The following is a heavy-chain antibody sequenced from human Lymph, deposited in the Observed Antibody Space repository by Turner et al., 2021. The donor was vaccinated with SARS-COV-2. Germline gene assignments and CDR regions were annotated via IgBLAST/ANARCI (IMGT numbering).Heavy chain of an antibody. V-gene: IGHV3-53*02. CDR2: IYSGGTT. D-gene: IGHD6-13*01. CDR1: GIIVSRNY. Sequence: EVQLVETGGGLMQPGGSLSISCAASGIIVSRNYMNWVRQAPGKGLEWVSVIYSGGTTYDADSVKGRFTISRDNSKNTRYLKMNGLGVEYTAVYYCARDLGTYGMDVWGQGTTVTVSS. J-gene: IGHJ6*02. CDR3: ARDLGTYGMDV.